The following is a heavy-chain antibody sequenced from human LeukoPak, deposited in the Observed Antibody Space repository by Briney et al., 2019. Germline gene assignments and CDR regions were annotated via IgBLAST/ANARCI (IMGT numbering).Heavy chain of an antibody. CDR1: GGPISSYY. D-gene: IGHD6-19*01. J-gene: IGHJ3*02. V-gene: IGHV4-4*07. CDR3: ATSTGSGWYNHDAFDI. Sequence: PSETLSLTCTVSGGPISSYYWSWIRQPAGKGLEWIGRIYTSGSTNYNPSLKSRVTMSVDTSKNQFSLKLSSVTAADTAVYYCATSTGSGWYNHDAFDIWGQGTMVTVSS. CDR2: IYTSGST.